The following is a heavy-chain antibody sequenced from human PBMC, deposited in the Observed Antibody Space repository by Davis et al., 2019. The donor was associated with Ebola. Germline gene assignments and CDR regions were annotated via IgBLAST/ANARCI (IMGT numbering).Heavy chain of an antibody. Sequence: GGSLRLSCAASGFTFSRSSTHWVSNSSRKCLAWHFRIRSKANSYSTAYAASVKGRFTISRDDSKNTAYLQMNSLKTEDTAVYYCTSTTPDYWGQGTLVTVSS. J-gene: IGHJ4*02. CDR3: TSTTPDY. CDR1: GFTFSRSS. D-gene: IGHD1-26*01. CDR2: IRSKANSYST. V-gene: IGHV3-73*01.